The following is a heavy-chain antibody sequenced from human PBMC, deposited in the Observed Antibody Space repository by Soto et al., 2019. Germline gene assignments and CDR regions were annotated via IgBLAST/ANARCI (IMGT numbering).Heavy chain of an antibody. J-gene: IGHJ6*02. CDR2: INSDGSST. CDR3: ARDSYVYYYYGMDV. Sequence: PGGSLRLSCSASGFTFSSYAMHWVRQAPGKGLVWASRINSDGSSTSYADSVKGRFTISRDNAKNTLYLQMNSLRAEDTAVYYCARDSYVYYYYGMDVWGQGTTVTVSS. D-gene: IGHD3-16*01. CDR1: GFTFSSYA. V-gene: IGHV3-74*01.